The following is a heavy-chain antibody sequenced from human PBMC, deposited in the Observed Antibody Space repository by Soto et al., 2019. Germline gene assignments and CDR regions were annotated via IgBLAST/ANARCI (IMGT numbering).Heavy chain of an antibody. CDR3: AKPPSGYTYGYYFDY. V-gene: IGHV3-23*01. CDR1: GFTFSSYG. Sequence: GGSLRLSWAASGFTFSSYGRHWVRQAPDKGLEWVSVISDCGGSTYYADSVKGRFTISRDNSKNTLYLQMNNLKAEDTAVYYSAKPPSGYTYGYYFDYWGQGILVTVSS. D-gene: IGHD5-18*01. CDR2: ISDCGGST. J-gene: IGHJ4*02.